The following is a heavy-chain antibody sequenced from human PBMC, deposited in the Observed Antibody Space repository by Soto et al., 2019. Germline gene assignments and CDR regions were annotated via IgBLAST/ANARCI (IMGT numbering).Heavy chain of an antibody. CDR3: ARSSRTYPPTRFDDGLDV. J-gene: IGHJ6*02. CDR2: ISAYNGDT. D-gene: IGHD3-3*01. Sequence: QVQLVQSGPEVKKPGASVKVSCKASGYTFTSYGFSWVRQAPGQGLEWMGWISAYNGDTNYPQKFQTIHTMTTDSSTRTAYSEQMSLRSVETAVYYSARSSRTYPPTRFDDGLDVWGQGTTVTVSS. CDR1: GYTFTSYG. V-gene: IGHV1-18*01.